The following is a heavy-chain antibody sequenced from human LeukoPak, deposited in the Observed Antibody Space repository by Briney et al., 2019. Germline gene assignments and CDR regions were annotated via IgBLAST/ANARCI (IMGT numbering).Heavy chain of an antibody. CDR2: IYHSGST. CDR1: GGSISSGGYS. Sequence: PSETLSLTCAVCGGSISSGGYSWSWIRQPPGKGLEWIGYIYHSGSTYYNPSLKSRVTISVDRSKNQFSLKLNSVTAADTAVYYCARAASSRYYYGMDVWGQGTTVTVSS. D-gene: IGHD2-2*01. CDR3: ARAASSRYYYGMDV. V-gene: IGHV4-30-2*01. J-gene: IGHJ6*02.